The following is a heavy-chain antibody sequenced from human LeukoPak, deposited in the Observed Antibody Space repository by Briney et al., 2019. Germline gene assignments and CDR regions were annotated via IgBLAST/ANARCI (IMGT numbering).Heavy chain of an antibody. D-gene: IGHD6-19*01. CDR2: IYYSGST. CDR3: ASTYSSGWSYYYYYYGMDV. V-gene: IGHV4-39*01. Sequence: SETLSLTCTVSGGSISSSSYSWGWIRQPPGKGLEWIGSIYYSGSTYYNPSLKSRVTISVDTSKNQFSLKLSSVTAADTAVYYCASTYSSGWSYYYYYYGMDVWGQGTTVTVSS. CDR1: GGSISSSSYS. J-gene: IGHJ6*02.